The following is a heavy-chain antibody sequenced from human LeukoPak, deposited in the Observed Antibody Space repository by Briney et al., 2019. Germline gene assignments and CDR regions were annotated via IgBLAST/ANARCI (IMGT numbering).Heavy chain of an antibody. J-gene: IGHJ4*02. V-gene: IGHV3-23*01. CDR2: ISGSGGST. Sequence: GGSLRLSCAASGFTFSSYAMSWVRQAPGKGLEWVSSISGSGGSTHYADSVKGRFTISRDNFKSTLYLQMNGLRAEDTAVYYCASPYGDQDYWGQGTLVTVSS. D-gene: IGHD4-17*01. CDR1: GFTFSSYA. CDR3: ASPYGDQDY.